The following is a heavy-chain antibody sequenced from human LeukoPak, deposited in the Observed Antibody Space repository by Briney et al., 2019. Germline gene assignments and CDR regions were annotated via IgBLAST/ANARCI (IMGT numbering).Heavy chain of an antibody. J-gene: IGHJ6*03. CDR1: GYTFTSYG. Sequence: ASVKVSCKASGYTFTSYGICWVRQAPGQGLEWMGWISAYNGNTNYAQKLQGRVTMTTDTSTSTAYMELRSLRSDDTAVYYCARDPFLTSWESYYYYYMDVWGKGTTVTVSS. CDR2: ISAYNGNT. V-gene: IGHV1-18*01. CDR3: ARDPFLTSWESYYYYYMDV. D-gene: IGHD2-2*01.